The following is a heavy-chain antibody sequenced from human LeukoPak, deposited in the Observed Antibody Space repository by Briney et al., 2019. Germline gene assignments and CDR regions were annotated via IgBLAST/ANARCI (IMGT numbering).Heavy chain of an antibody. D-gene: IGHD6-13*01. CDR2: ISWNSGSI. Sequence: PGGSLRLSCAASGFTFSGYGMHWVRQAPGKGLEWVSGISWNSGSIGYADSVKGRFAISRDNAKNSLYLQMNSLRAEDTALYYCAKDRGVQLSGYSSSWYVSSFDYWGQGTLVTVSS. CDR1: GFTFSGYG. J-gene: IGHJ4*02. CDR3: AKDRGVQLSGYSSSWYVSSFDY. V-gene: IGHV3-9*01.